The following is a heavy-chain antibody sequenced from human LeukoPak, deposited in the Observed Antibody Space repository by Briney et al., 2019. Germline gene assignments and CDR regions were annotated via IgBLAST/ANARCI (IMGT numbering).Heavy chain of an antibody. Sequence: SQTLSLTCAISGDSVSSNSAAWNWIRQSPSRGLEWLGRTYYRSKWYNDYAVSVRSRITINPDTSKNQFSLKLSSVTAADTAVYYCARLLEGSGTWDYYYYMDVWGKGTTVTISS. J-gene: IGHJ6*03. V-gene: IGHV6-1*01. CDR1: GDSVSSNSAA. CDR3: ARLLEGSGTWDYYYYMDV. D-gene: IGHD3-10*01. CDR2: TYYRSKWYN.